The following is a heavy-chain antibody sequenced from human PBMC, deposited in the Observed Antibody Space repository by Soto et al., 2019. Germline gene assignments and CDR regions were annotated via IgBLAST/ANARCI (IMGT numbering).Heavy chain of an antibody. CDR2: ISWNSGSI. V-gene: IGHV3-9*01. Sequence: EVQLVESGGGLVQPGRSLRLSCAASGFTFDDYAMHWVRQAPGKGLEWVSGISWNSGSIGYADSVKGRFTISRDNAKNSLYLQMNSLRAEDTALYCCAKDVRGRWFGELISGGYYAFDIWGQGTMVTVSS. J-gene: IGHJ3*02. CDR3: AKDVRGRWFGELISGGYYAFDI. CDR1: GFTFDDYA. D-gene: IGHD3-10*01.